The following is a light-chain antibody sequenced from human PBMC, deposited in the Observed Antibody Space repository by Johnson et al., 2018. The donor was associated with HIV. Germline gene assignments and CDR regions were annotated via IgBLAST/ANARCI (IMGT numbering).Light chain of an antibody. CDR3: GTWDSSLSAEV. CDR1: SSNIGNNY. CDR2: DNN. Sequence: QLVLTQPPSVSAAPGQKVTISCSGSSSNIGNNYVSWYQQLPGTAPKLLIYDNNKRPSGIPDRFSGSKSGTSATLGITGLQNGDEADYYCGTWDSSLSAEVFGTGTKVTVL. V-gene: IGLV1-51*01. J-gene: IGLJ1*01.